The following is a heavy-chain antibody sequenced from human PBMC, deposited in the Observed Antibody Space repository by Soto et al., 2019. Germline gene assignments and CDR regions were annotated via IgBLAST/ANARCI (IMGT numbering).Heavy chain of an antibody. CDR2: LIPIFGTA. J-gene: IGHJ6*02. D-gene: IGHD1-26*01. V-gene: IGHV1-69*01. CDR3: ARGSYVGNAANYYYYGMDV. Sequence: QVQLVQSGAEVKKPGSSVKVSCKASGGTFSSYAISWVRQAPGQGLEWMGGLIPIFGTANYAQKFQCRVTITADEYTSTAYMELSSLRSEDTAVYYCARGSYVGNAANYYYYGMDVWGQGNTVTVSS. CDR1: GGTFSSYA.